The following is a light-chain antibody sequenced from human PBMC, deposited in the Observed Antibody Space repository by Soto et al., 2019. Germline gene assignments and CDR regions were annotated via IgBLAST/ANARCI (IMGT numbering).Light chain of an antibody. Sequence: IQMTQSPTSVSASVGDTVTITCRASQDITDWLAWYQQKPGEAPKLLISNVSKLQIEVSSRFSGSGYGTDFTLTINSLQPEDFATYFCQQGRTFPFDFGQGTKLEIK. CDR2: NVS. V-gene: IGKV1D-12*01. CDR1: QDITDW. J-gene: IGKJ2*01. CDR3: QQGRTFPFD.